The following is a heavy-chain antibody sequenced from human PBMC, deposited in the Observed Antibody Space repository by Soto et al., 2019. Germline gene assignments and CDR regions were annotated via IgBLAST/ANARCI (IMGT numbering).Heavy chain of an antibody. D-gene: IGHD3-9*01. CDR3: AKDRARVLRYFDWLFT. CDR1: GFTFSSYA. J-gene: IGHJ5*02. V-gene: IGHV3-23*01. CDR2: ISGSGGST. Sequence: PGGSLRLSCAASGFTFSSYAMSWFRQAPGKGLEWVSAISGSGGSTYYADSVKGRFTISRDNSKNTLYLQMNSLRAEDTAVYYCAKDRARVLRYFDWLFTWGQGTLVTVSS.